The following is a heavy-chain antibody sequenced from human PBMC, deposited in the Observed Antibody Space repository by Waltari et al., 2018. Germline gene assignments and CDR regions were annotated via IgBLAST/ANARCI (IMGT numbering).Heavy chain of an antibody. CDR1: GFTFGDYA. Sequence: GESGGGLVQPGRSLRLSCTASGFTFGDYAMSWFRQAPGKGLEWVGFIRSKAYGGTTEYAASVKGRFTISRDDSKSIAYLQMNSLKTEDTAVYYCTRDNLGDYCSSTSCSRRASTGVLKDSAFDIWGQGTMVTVSS. CDR2: IRSKAYGGTT. CDR3: TRDNLGDYCSSTSCSRRASTGVLKDSAFDI. J-gene: IGHJ3*02. D-gene: IGHD2-2*01. V-gene: IGHV3-49*03.